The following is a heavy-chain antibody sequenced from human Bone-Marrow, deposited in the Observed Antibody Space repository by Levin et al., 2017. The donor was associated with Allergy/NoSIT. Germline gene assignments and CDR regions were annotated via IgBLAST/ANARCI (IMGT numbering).Heavy chain of an antibody. Sequence: SQTLSLTCAVYGGSFRGSYWSWVRQPPGQGLEWIGEINHLGSTHYNPSLKSRVTISVDTSKNQFSLRLSSVTAADTAVYYCARLCPHDNIWGTYRYIYYFDYWGQGTLVSVSS. CDR2: INHLGST. CDR3: ARLCPHDNIWGTYRYIYYFDY. V-gene: IGHV4-34*01. D-gene: IGHD3-16*02. J-gene: IGHJ4*02. CDR1: GGSFRGSY.